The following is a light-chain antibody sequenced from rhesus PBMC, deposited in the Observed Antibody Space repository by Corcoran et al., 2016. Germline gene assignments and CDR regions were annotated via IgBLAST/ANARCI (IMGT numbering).Light chain of an antibody. V-gene: IGKV1-46*01. CDR1: QSFSSS. Sequence: DIQMTQSPSSLSASVGDTVTITCRASQSFSSSLAWYQQKPRKAPKLLIYSASSLQSGVPSRFSGSNSGTDFTLTISSLQPEDIASYYCQQYYSDPFTFGPGTKLDIK. CDR2: SAS. CDR3: QQYYSDPFT. J-gene: IGKJ3*01.